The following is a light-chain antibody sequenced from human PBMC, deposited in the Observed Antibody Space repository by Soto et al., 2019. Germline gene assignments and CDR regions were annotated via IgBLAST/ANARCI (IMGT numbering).Light chain of an antibody. CDR1: QSVPSTY. Sequence: VLSQSPGRLSLSPGERATLSCRASQSVPSTYFAWYQQKSGQPPRLLISGTSNRATGIPDRFSGSGPGRGFTLTISRLEPEDFAVYFCQQFGNSPWTFGQGTKVDIK. V-gene: IGKV3-20*01. CDR3: QQFGNSPWT. J-gene: IGKJ1*01. CDR2: GTS.